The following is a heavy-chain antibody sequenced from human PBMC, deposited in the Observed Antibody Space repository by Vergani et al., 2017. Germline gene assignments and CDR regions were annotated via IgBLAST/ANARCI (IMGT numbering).Heavy chain of an antibody. Sequence: QLQLQESGPGLVKPSATLSLTCSVSGASIRSSNYYWGWIRQPPGKGLEWIAIIYYSGSTYYNPSLKSRVTISVDTSKNQFSLKLSSVTAADTAVYFCARHSTVEWLVKLGWIDPGGQGILVTVSS. J-gene: IGHJ5*02. CDR3: ARHSTVEWLVKLGWIDP. V-gene: IGHV4-39*01. CDR1: GASIRSSNYY. CDR2: IYYSGST. D-gene: IGHD6-19*01.